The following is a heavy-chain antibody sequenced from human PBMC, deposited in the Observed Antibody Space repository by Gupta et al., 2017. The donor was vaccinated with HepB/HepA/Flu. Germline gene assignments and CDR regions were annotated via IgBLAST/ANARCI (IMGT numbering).Heavy chain of an antibody. J-gene: IGHJ4*02. CDR1: GGTFSSYA. D-gene: IGHD2-2*01. Sequence: QVQLVQSGAEVKKPGSSVKVSCKASGGTFSSYAISWVRQAPGQGLEWMGGSIPIFGTANYAQKFQGRVTITADKSTSTAYMELSSLRSEDTAVYYCARARGRVPAASVGGGKYFDYWGQGTLVTVSS. CDR2: SIPIFGTA. CDR3: ARARGRVPAASVGGGKYFDY. V-gene: IGHV1-69*06.